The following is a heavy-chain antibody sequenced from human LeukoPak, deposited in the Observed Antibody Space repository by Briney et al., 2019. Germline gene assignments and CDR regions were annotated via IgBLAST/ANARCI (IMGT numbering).Heavy chain of an antibody. CDR3: ARTVRGYCSSTSCYQDY. V-gene: IGHV4-34*01. Sequence: SETLSLTCAVYGGSSSGYYWSWIRQPPGKGLEWIGEINHSGSTNYNPSLKSRVTISVDTSKNQFSLKLSSVTAADTAVYYCARTVRGYCSSTSCYQDYWGQGTLVTVSS. D-gene: IGHD2-2*01. CDR2: INHSGST. J-gene: IGHJ4*02. CDR1: GGSSSGYY.